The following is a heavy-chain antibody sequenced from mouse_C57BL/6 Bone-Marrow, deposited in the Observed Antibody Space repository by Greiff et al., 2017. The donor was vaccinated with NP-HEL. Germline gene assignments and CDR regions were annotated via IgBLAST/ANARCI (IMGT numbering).Heavy chain of an antibody. J-gene: IGHJ3*01. CDR2: IYPGSGNT. CDR3: ARRGYYYGSSPFAY. Sequence: QVQLQQSGAELVRPGASVKLSCKASGYTFTDYYINWVKQRPGQGLEWIARIYPGSGNTYYNEKFKGKATLTAEKSSSTAYMQLSSLTSEDSAVYFGARRGYYYGSSPFAYWGQGTLVTVSA. D-gene: IGHD1-1*01. V-gene: IGHV1-76*01. CDR1: GYTFTDYY.